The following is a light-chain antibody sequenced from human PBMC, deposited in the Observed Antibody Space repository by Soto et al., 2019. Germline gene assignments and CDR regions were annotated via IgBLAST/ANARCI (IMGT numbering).Light chain of an antibody. CDR1: QSISSSY. V-gene: IGKV3-20*01. CDR3: QQYGSSSYT. J-gene: IGKJ2*01. Sequence: EIVLTQSPGTLSLSPGERATLSCRASQSISSSYLAWYQQKPGQAPRLLIYAASSRATGIPDRFSGSGSAKDFTLTISRLEPEDFAVYYCQQYGSSSYTFGQGTQLEIK. CDR2: AAS.